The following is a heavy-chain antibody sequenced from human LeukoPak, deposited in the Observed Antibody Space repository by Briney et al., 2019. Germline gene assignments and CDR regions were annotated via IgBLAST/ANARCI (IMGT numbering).Heavy chain of an antibody. D-gene: IGHD2-2*01. CDR3: ARSTGYCRSTSCYESVPGD. CDR2: ISSSNKTI. V-gene: IGHV3-48*02. CDR1: GFAFSRYS. Sequence: HAGGSLRLSCAASGFAFSRYSMNWVRQAPGKGLEWDSYISSSNKTIYYAESVKCRFTTSRDSARNSLYLQMNSLRDEDTAIYFCARSTGYCRSTSCYESVPGDWGQGTLVTVSS. J-gene: IGHJ4*02.